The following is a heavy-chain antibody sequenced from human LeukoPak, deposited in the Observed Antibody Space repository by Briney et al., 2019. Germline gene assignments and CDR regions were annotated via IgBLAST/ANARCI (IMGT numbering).Heavy chain of an antibody. CDR3: AKDRGAGMTSDAFDI. Sequence: PGRSLRLSCAASGFTFSSYGMHWVRQAPGKGLEWVAVISYDGSNKYYADSVKGRFTISRDNSKNTLYLQMNSLRAEDTAVYYCAKDRGAGMTSDAFDIWGQGTMVTVSS. V-gene: IGHV3-30*18. J-gene: IGHJ3*02. CDR2: ISYDGSNK. CDR1: GFTFSSYG. D-gene: IGHD3-10*01.